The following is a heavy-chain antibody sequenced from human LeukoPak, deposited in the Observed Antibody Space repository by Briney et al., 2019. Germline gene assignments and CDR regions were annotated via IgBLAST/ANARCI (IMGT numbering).Heavy chain of an antibody. Sequence: PSETLSLTCTVSGGSISSYYWSWIRQPPGKGLEWIGYIYYSGSINYNPSLKSRVTISVDTSKNQFSLKLSSVTAADTAVYYCARVYGDYVGPRYYFDYWGQGTLVTVSS. CDR1: GGSISSYY. D-gene: IGHD4-17*01. V-gene: IGHV4-59*08. CDR3: ARVYGDYVGPRYYFDY. J-gene: IGHJ4*02. CDR2: IYYSGSI.